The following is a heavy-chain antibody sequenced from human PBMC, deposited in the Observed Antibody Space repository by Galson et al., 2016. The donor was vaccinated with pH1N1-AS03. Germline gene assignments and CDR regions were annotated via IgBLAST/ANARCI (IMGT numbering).Heavy chain of an antibody. CDR2: INTDSGGT. CDR1: GYAFTDYY. J-gene: IGHJ3*01. V-gene: IGHV1-2*02. D-gene: IGHD6-13*01. Sequence: SVKVSCKASGYAFTDYYMHLLRQAPGQGLEWMAWINTDSGGTDYAQKFQGRVTMTRDASISTTYTELSSLRSDDTAVYYCVRGSPHSSSTNYAFEFWGRGTMVTVSS. CDR3: VRGSPHSSSTNYAFEF.